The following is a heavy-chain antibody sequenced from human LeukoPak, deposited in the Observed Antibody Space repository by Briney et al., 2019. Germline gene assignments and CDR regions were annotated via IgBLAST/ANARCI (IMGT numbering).Heavy chain of an antibody. D-gene: IGHD2-15*01. J-gene: IGHJ1*01. Sequence: ASVKVSCKASGYTFTSYYMHWVRQAPGQGLEWMGLINPSGGSTSYAQKFQGRVTMTRDTSTSTVYMELSSLRSEDTAVYYCAREGGDCSGGSCSEYFQHWGQGTLVTVSS. CDR2: INPSGGST. CDR1: GYTFTSYY. CDR3: AREGGDCSGGSCSEYFQH. V-gene: IGHV1-46*01.